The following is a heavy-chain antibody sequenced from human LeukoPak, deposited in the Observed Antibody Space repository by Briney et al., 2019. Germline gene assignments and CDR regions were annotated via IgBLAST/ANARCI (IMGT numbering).Heavy chain of an antibody. CDR3: TTDYAPGY. CDR2: IKSKTDGGTT. V-gene: IGHV3-15*01. J-gene: IGHJ4*02. D-gene: IGHD4-17*01. Sequence: GGPLTLFCAAWGFIFSNSRMRWLRQAPGKGLEWVGRIKSKTDGGTTDYEAPVKGRFTISRDDSKNTLYLQMNSLKTEDTAVCYCTTDYAPGYWGQGTLVTVSS. CDR1: GFIFSNSR.